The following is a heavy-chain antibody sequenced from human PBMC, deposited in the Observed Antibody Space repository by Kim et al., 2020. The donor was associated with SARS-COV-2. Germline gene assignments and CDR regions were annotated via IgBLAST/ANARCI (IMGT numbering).Heavy chain of an antibody. CDR3: AKDLAVTTPYYFDY. CDR1: GFTFSSYG. J-gene: IGHJ4*02. D-gene: IGHD4-4*01. Sequence: GGSLRLSCAASGFTFSSYGMHWVRQAPGKGLEWVAVISYDGSNKYYADSVKGRFTISRDNSKNTLYLQMNSLRAEDTAVYYCAKDLAVTTPYYFDYWGQGTLVTVSS. CDR2: ISYDGSNK. V-gene: IGHV3-30*18.